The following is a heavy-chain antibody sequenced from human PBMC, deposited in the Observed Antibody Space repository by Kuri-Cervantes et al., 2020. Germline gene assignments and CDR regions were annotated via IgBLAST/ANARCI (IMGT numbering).Heavy chain of an antibody. V-gene: IGHV3-53*01. CDR1: GFTVSSNY. D-gene: IGHD5-12*01. CDR3: TRDLQDSYSGYFFDI. Sequence: GGSLRLSCAASGFTVSSNYMSWVRQAPGKGLEWVSVIYSGGSTYYADSVKGRFTISRDNSKNTLYLQMNSLRAEDTAVYYCTRDLQDSYSGYFFDIWGQGTMVTVSS. J-gene: IGHJ3*02. CDR2: IYSGGST.